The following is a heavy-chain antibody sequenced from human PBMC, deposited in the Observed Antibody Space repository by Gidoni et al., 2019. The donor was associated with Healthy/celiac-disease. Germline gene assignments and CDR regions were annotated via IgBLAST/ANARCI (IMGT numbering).Heavy chain of an antibody. Sequence: QVTLKESGPVLVQHTETLTLTCTVSGFSLSNARIGVSWIRQPPGKALEWLAHIFSNYEKSYITSLTSRLTISKDTSKSQLVLTMTNMDPLDTATYYCARITPYDFWSGYYQGYGMDVWGQGTTVTVSS. CDR3: ARITPYDFWSGYYQGYGMDV. CDR1: GFSLSNARIG. V-gene: IGHV2-26*01. CDR2: IFSNYEK. D-gene: IGHD3-3*01. J-gene: IGHJ6*02.